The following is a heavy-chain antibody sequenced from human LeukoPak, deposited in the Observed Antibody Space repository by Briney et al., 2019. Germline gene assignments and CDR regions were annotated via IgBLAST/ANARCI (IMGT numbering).Heavy chain of an antibody. CDR1: GFTFSGYS. V-gene: IGHV3-30-3*01. CDR2: ISYDGSNK. CDR3: ARETYYYGSASYYTSTFDY. J-gene: IGHJ4*02. Sequence: PGRSLRLSCAASGFTFSGYSMHWVRQAPGKGLEWVAVISYDGSNKYYADSVKGRFTISRDNSKNTLYVQMNSLRAEDTAVYYCARETYYYGSASYYTSTFDYWGQGTLVTVSS. D-gene: IGHD3-10*01.